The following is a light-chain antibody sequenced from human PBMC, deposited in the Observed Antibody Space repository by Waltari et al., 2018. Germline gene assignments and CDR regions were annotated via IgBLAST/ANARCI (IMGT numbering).Light chain of an antibody. CDR1: QSVLYSSNNKNY. CDR3: QQYYSTQT. CDR2: WAS. J-gene: IGKJ2*01. V-gene: IGKV4-1*01. Sequence: DIVMTQSPDSLAVSLGERATINCKSSQSVLYSSNNKNYLAWYQQKPGQPPKLLIYWASTRKSGVPDRFSGSGSGTDFTLTISSLQAEDVAVYYCQQYYSTQTFGQGTKLEIK.